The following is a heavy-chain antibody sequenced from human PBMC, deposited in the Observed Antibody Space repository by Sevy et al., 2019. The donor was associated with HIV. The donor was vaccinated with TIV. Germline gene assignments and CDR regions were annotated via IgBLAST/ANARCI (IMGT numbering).Heavy chain of an antibody. CDR2: IYPNSGDT. CDR3: ARGSREEWLLYPDY. V-gene: IGHV1-2*02. CDR1: GYTFAAYY. Sequence: ASVKVSCKTSGYTFAAYYIHWVRQAPGQGLEWLGWIYPNSGDTSYAQKFQGRVTVTRVTSISTVYMELNRLRSDDTAVYYCARGSREEWLLYPDYWGQGTLVTVSS. D-gene: IGHD3-3*01. J-gene: IGHJ4*02.